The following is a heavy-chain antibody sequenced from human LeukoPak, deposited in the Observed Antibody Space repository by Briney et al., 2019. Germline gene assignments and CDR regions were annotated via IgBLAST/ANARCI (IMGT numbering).Heavy chain of an antibody. CDR1: GYSFTDYY. D-gene: IGHD6-13*01. CDR2: INPDSGDT. J-gene: IGHJ4*02. Sequence: ASVKVSCKASGYSFTDYYMHWVRQAPGQGLEWMGCINPDSGDTDDAQKFQGRVTMTRDTSITTVYMELSSLRSEDTAVYYCARRSSSLGFYWGQGTLVTVSS. CDR3: ARRSSSLGFY. V-gene: IGHV1-2*02.